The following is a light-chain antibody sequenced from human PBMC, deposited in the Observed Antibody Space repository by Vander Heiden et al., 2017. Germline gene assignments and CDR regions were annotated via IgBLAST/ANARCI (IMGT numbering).Light chain of an antibody. Sequence: QSVLTQPPSASGNPGQTVTISCYGSRYNIGSYTVNWYQQVPGTAPRLLIFKTNQRPSGVPDRFFGSQSGASASLAISGLQSGDEATYYCAAWDDNLSGVLFGGGTKMSVL. CDR2: KTN. V-gene: IGLV1-44*01. CDR1: RYNIGSYT. CDR3: AAWDDNLSGVL. J-gene: IGLJ2*01.